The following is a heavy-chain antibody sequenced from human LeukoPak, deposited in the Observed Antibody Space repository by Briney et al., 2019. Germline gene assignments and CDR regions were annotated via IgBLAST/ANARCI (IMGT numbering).Heavy chain of an antibody. Sequence: GGSLRLSCAASGFTFSSYAMSWVRQAPGKGLEWVSAISGSGGSTYYADSVKGRFTISRDNSKNTLYLQMNSLRAEDTAVYYCAKGNVLLWFGENFDYWGQGTLVTVSS. CDR2: ISGSGGST. CDR1: GFTFSSYA. V-gene: IGHV3-23*01. CDR3: AKGNVLLWFGENFDY. J-gene: IGHJ4*02. D-gene: IGHD3-10*01.